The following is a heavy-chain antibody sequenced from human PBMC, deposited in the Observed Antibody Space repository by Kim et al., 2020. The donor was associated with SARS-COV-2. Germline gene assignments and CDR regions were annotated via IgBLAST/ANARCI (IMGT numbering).Heavy chain of an antibody. CDR3: ARGHSYDFWSGYWGYYYYMDV. J-gene: IGHJ6*03. V-gene: IGHV4-34*01. CDR2: INHSGST. D-gene: IGHD3-3*01. Sequence: SETLSLTCAVYGGSFSGYYWSWIRQPPGKGLEWIGEINHSGSTNYNPSLKSRVTISVDTSKNQFSLKLSSVTAADTAVYYCARGHSYDFWSGYWGYYYYMDVWGKGTTVTVSS. CDR1: GGSFSGYY.